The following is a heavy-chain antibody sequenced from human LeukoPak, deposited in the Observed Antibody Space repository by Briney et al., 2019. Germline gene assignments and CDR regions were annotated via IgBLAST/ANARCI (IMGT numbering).Heavy chain of an antibody. CDR3: ARDGVAGGFDY. CDR1: GGSISSDY. CDR2: IYYSGST. J-gene: IGHJ4*02. Sequence: PSETLSLTCSVSGGSISSDYWSWIRQPPGKGLEWIGYIYYSGSTNYNPSLKSRVTISVDTSKNQYSLKLGSVTAADTAVYYCARDGVAGGFDYWGQGTLVTV. D-gene: IGHD6-19*01. V-gene: IGHV4-59*01.